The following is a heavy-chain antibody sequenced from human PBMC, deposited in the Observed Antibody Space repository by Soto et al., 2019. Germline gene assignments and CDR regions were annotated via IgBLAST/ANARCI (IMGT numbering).Heavy chain of an antibody. CDR3: ASTYYGGNSSGAFDI. D-gene: IGHD3-22*01. CDR2: IYHSWST. J-gene: IGHJ3*02. CDR1: GGSISSGGYS. Sequence: PSETLSLTCAVSGGSISSGGYSWSWIRQPPGKGLEWIGYIYHSWSTYYNPSLKSRVTISVDRSKNQFSLKLSSVTAADTAVYYSASTYYGGNSSGAFDIWGQGPMVPVSS. V-gene: IGHV4-30-2*01.